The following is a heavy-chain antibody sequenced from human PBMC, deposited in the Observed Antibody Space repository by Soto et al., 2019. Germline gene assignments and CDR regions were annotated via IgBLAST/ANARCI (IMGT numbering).Heavy chain of an antibody. V-gene: IGHV1-3*01. Sequence: ASVKVSCKASGYSFTSYAIHWMRQAPGQRLEWMGWINAGNGNTKVPQKFQGRVTMTRDTSTSTVYMELSSLRSEDTAVYYCARAERRYCSSTSCTMRGYYYYGMDVWGQGTTVTVSS. CDR2: INAGNGNT. CDR1: GYSFTSYA. J-gene: IGHJ6*02. D-gene: IGHD2-2*01. CDR3: ARAERRYCSSTSCTMRGYYYYGMDV.